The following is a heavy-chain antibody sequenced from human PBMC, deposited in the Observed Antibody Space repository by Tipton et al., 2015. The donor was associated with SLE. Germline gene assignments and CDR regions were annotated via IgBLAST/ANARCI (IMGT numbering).Heavy chain of an antibody. CDR3: ARDPSGSYYPWAFDI. CDR1: GFTFSSYA. D-gene: IGHD3-10*01. Sequence: GSLRLSCAASGFTFSSYAMSWVRQAPGKGLEWVSAISGSGGSTYYADSVKGRFTISRDNSKNTLYLQMNSLRAEDTAVYYCARDPSGSYYPWAFDIWGQGTMVTVSS. CDR2: ISGSGGST. V-gene: IGHV3-23*01. J-gene: IGHJ3*02.